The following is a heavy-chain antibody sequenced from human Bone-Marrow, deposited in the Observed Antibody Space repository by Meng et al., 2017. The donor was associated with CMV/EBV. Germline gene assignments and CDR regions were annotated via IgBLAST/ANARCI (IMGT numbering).Heavy chain of an antibody. J-gene: IGHJ4*02. Sequence: QSVQYGAGVKKPGASVKVSCKASGYTFTSYGISWVRQAPGQGLEWMGWISAYNGNTNYAQKLQGRVTMTTDTFTSTAYMELRSLRSDDTAVYYCARDRGPYQLLIHFDYWGQGTLVTVSS. D-gene: IGHD2-2*01. CDR3: ARDRGPYQLLIHFDY. CDR2: ISAYNGNT. CDR1: GYTFTSYG. V-gene: IGHV1-18*01.